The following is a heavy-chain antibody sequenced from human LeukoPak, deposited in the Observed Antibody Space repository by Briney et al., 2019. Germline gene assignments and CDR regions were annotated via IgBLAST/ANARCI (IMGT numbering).Heavy chain of an antibody. J-gene: IGHJ3*02. V-gene: IGHV1-58*02. CDR1: GFTFTRSA. CDR3: AVSIVADAFDI. CDR2: IVVGSGNT. Sequence: SVKVSCKASGFTFTRSAMLWVRQARGQRLEGIGWIVVGSGNTNYAQKFQERVTITRDMSTSTAYIELSSLRSEDTAVYYCAVSIVADAFDIWGQGTMVTVSS. D-gene: IGHD2-15*01.